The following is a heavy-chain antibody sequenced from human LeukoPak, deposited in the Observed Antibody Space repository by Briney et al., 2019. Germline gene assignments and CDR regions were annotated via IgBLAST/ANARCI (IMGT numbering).Heavy chain of an antibody. D-gene: IGHD1-1*01. CDR3: ARDTPRELERDRVDP. V-gene: IGHV1-2*02. CDR1: GYTFTGYY. Sequence: ASVTVSCKASGYTFTGYYMHWVRQAPGQGLEWMGWINPNSGGTNYAQKFQGRVTMTRDTSISTAYMELSRLRSDDTAVYYCARDTPRELERDRVDPWGQGTLVTVSS. CDR2: INPNSGGT. J-gene: IGHJ5*02.